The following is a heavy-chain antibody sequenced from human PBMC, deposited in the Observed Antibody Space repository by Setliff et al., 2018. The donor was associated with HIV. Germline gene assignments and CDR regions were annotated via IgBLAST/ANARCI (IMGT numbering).Heavy chain of an antibody. CDR1: RRTFNSHT. J-gene: IGHJ4*02. Sequence: ASVKVSCKASRRTFNSHTINWVRQAPGQGLEWMGGIIPIFGTTNYAQKFQGRVTITTDGFTTTAYMELSSLTSEDTAVYYCARGQFIPAAERDAYFDYWGQGTLVTVSS. D-gene: IGHD6-13*01. CDR2: IIPIFGTT. V-gene: IGHV1-69*05. CDR3: ARGQFIPAAERDAYFDY.